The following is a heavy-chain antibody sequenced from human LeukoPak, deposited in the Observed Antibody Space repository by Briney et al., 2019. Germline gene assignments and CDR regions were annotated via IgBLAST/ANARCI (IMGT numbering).Heavy chain of an antibody. J-gene: IGHJ4*02. V-gene: IGHV4-39*07. CDR2: INHSGST. D-gene: IGHD1-26*01. Sequence: SETLSLTCTVSGGSINSNNYYWGWIRQPPGKGLEWIGEINHSGSTNYNPSLKSRVTISVDTSKNQFSLKLSSVTAADTAVYYCARGGPSDSGSYQREADFDYWGQGTLVTVSS. CDR1: GGSINSNNYY. CDR3: ARGGPSDSGSYQREADFDY.